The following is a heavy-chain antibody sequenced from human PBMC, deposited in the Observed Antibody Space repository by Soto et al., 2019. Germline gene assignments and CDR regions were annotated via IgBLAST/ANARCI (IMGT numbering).Heavy chain of an antibody. CDR2: IIPIFGTA. CDR1: GGTFSSYA. D-gene: IGHD2-2*01. CDR3: ARDGVGDRSSTSCSLAPFDI. J-gene: IGHJ3*02. V-gene: IGHV1-69*13. Sequence: SVKVSCKASGGTFSSYAISWVRQAPGQGLEWMGGIIPIFGTANYAQKFQGRVTITADESTSTAYMELSSLRSEDTAVYYCARDGVGDRSSTSCSLAPFDIWGQGTMVTVSS.